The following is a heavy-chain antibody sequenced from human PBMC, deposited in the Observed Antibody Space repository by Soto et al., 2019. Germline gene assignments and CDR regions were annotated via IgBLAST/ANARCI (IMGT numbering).Heavy chain of an antibody. Sequence: GGSLRLSCAASGFTFSSYAMNWVRQAPGKGLEWVSVISGSGENTYYADSVKGRFTISRDNSKKLLYLQMNTLRAEDTAVYFCAKNQGGSRRLVKTPHRIDGMEVGRQGAT. CDR3: AKNQGGSRRLVKTPHRIDGMEV. D-gene: IGHD6-19*01. CDR2: ISGSGENT. CDR1: GFTFSSYA. J-gene: IGHJ6*01. V-gene: IGHV3-23*01.